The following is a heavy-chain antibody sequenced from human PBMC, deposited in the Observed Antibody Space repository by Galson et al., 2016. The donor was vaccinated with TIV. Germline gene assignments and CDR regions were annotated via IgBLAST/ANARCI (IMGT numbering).Heavy chain of an antibody. Sequence: SLRLSCAASGFTFSNYAMHWVRQAPGKGLEWVSGISGSGGITYFADSVKGRFTISRDNSMNTLYLQLNSLRAEDTAVYYCAKRRNYGGDSFENWGQGTMVTFSS. J-gene: IGHJ3*02. D-gene: IGHD4-23*01. CDR1: GFTFSNYA. CDR2: ISGSGGIT. V-gene: IGHV3-23*01. CDR3: AKRRNYGGDSFEN.